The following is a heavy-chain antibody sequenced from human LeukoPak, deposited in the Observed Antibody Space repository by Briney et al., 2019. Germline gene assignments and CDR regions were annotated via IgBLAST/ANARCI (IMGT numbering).Heavy chain of an antibody. CDR2: ISYDGSNK. V-gene: IGHV3-30*01. D-gene: IGHD2/OR15-2a*01. CDR1: GFSFSSYA. Sequence: GGSLRLSCAASGFSFSSYAMHWVRQAPGKGLEWVATISYDGSNKYYADSVKGRFTISRDNSKNTPYLQMNSLRAEDTAVYYCARDSGNIYYYMDVWGKGTTVTVSS. J-gene: IGHJ6*03. CDR3: ARDSGNIYYYMDV.